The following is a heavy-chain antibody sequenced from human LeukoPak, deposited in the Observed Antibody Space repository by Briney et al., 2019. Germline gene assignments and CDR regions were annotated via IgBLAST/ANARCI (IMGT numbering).Heavy chain of an antibody. J-gene: IGHJ4*02. D-gene: IGHD6-13*01. CDR2: INHSGST. CDR1: GGSFSGYY. CDR3: ARVRIEYSSSWYYFDY. V-gene: IGHV4-34*01. Sequence: PSETLSLTCAVYGGSFSGYYWSWIRQPPGKGLEWVGEINHSGSTNYNPSLKRRVTISVDPSKNQFSLKLSSVTAADTAVYYCARVRIEYSSSWYYFDYWGQGTLVTVSS.